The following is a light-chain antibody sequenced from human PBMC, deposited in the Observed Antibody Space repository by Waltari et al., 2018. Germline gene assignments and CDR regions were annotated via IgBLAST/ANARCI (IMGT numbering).Light chain of an antibody. V-gene: IGKV4-1*01. CDR3: LQYYTSPLT. J-gene: IGKJ5*01. Sequence: DIVMTQSPNSLALSLGERATMNCKSSQTVLYSAINKTYLAWFQQKPGQSPRLLIYWASTRQSGFPERFSGAGSATDFTLTISDLQAEDVAVYYCLQYYTSPLTFGQGTRVEIK. CDR2: WAS. CDR1: QTVLYSAINKTY.